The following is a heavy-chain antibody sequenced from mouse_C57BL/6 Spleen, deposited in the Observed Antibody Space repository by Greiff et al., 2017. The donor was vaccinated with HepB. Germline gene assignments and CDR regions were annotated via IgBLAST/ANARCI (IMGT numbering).Heavy chain of an antibody. V-gene: IGHV1-26*01. CDR2: INPNNGGT. D-gene: IGHD3-2*02. CDR3: ARSGRDQAIDY. CDR1: GYTFTDYY. J-gene: IGHJ2*01. Sequence: VQLQQSGPELVKPGASVKISCKASGYTFTDYYMNWVKQSQGKSLEWIGDINPNNGGTSYNQKFKGKATLTVDKSSSTAYMELRSLTSEDSAVYDCARSGRDQAIDYWGQGTTLTVSS.